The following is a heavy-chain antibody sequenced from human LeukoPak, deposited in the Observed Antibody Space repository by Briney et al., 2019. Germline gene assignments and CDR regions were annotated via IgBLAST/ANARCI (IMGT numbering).Heavy chain of an antibody. CDR1: GFTFSSYA. CDR2: ISSSSSYI. D-gene: IGHD6-13*01. CDR3: ARVGYSSSWPYAESYYFDY. V-gene: IGHV3-21*01. Sequence: GGSLRLSCAASGFTFSSYAMSWVRQAPGKGLEWVSSISSSSSYIYYADSVKGRFTISGDNAKNSLYLQMNSLRAEDTAVYYCARVGYSSSWPYAESYYFDYWGQGTLVTVSS. J-gene: IGHJ4*02.